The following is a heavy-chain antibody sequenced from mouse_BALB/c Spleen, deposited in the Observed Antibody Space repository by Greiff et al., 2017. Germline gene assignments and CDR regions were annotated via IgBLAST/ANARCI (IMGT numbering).Heavy chain of an antibody. CDR1: GSTFIAFV. V-gene: IGHV1-77*01. D-gene: IGHD2-3*01. J-gene: IGHJ2*01. CDR3: ASSKDGNYFDY. CDR2: FYPGSGST. Sequence: QVQLQQSGAELLKPGASVKTSCQAPGSTFIAFVIIWVKQRTGQGLGWIGEFYPGSGSTYYNEKFKGKATLTADKSSNTAYMHLSSLTAEDSAVYFYASSKDGNYFDYWGQGTTLTVSS.